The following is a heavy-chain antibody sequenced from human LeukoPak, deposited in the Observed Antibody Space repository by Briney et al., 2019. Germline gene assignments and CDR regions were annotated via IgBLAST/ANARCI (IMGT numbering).Heavy chain of an antibody. CDR3: VRDRKYRIVGTTQHYFDY. Sequence: GGSLRLSCAASEFIFSGYEMNWVRQAPGKGLEWVSYISNSGNTIYYADSVKGRFTISRDNAKNSLFLQMNSLRAEDTALYYCVRDRKYRIVGTTQHYFDYWGQGTLVSVSS. J-gene: IGHJ4*02. D-gene: IGHD1-26*01. CDR2: ISNSGNTI. V-gene: IGHV3-48*03. CDR1: EFIFSGYE.